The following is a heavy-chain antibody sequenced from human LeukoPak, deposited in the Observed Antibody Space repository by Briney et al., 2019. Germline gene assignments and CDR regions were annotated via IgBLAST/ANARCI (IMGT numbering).Heavy chain of an antibody. CDR2: IEPNSGDT. J-gene: IGHJ4*02. V-gene: IGHV1-2*02. Sequence: ASVKVSCKASGYTFIDYHIHWVRQAPGQGLEWMGWIEPNSGDTKFAQKFQGGITMTRDTSISTAYMELSSLRSDDTAVYYCARDLRAMAMYYFDYWGQGTLVTVSS. CDR3: ARDLRAMAMYYFDY. D-gene: IGHD2-8*01. CDR1: GYTFIDYH.